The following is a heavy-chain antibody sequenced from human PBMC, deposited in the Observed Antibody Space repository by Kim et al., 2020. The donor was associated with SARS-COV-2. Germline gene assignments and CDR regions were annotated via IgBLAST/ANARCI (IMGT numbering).Heavy chain of an antibody. CDR3: AKDRSTVTTWSFYYYYYGMDV. J-gene: IGHJ6*02. D-gene: IGHD4-17*01. V-gene: IGHV3-9*01. CDR1: GFTFGDYA. CDR2: ISWNSGSI. Sequence: GGSLRLSCAASGFTFGDYAMHWVRQAPGKGLEWVSGISWNSGSIGYADSVKGRFTISRDNAKNSLYLQMNSLRAEDTALYYCAKDRSTVTTWSFYYYYYGMDVWGQGTTVTVSS.